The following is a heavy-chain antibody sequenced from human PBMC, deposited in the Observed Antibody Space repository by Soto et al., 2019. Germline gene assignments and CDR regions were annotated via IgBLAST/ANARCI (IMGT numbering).Heavy chain of an antibody. CDR3: ARGQPVLYYFDY. CDR1: GFTFSSYG. J-gene: IGHJ4*02. CDR2: IWYDGSNK. D-gene: IGHD2-8*01. Sequence: QVQLVESGGGVVQPGRSLRLSCAASGFTFSSYGMHCVRQAPGKGLEWVAVIWYDGSNKYYADSVKGRFTISRDNSKNTLYLQMNSLRAEDTAVYYCARGQPVLYYFDYWGQGTLVTVSS. V-gene: IGHV3-33*01.